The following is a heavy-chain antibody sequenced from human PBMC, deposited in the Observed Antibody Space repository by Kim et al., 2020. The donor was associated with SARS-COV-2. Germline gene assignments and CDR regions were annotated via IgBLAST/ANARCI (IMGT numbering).Heavy chain of an antibody. J-gene: IGHJ3*02. CDR3: ARESGIKAFDN. Sequence: TYDPSLESRVTISVDTSKTQFSLKLSSVTAADTAVYYCARESGIKAFDNWGQGTMVTVSS. V-gene: IGHV4-59*01. D-gene: IGHD1-20*01.